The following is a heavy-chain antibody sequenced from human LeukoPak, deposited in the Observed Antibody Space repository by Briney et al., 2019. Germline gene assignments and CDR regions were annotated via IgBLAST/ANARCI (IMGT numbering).Heavy chain of an antibody. D-gene: IGHD4-17*01. J-gene: IGHJ4*02. CDR1: GGSISSGGYS. Sequence: SETLSLTCAVSGGSISSGGYSWSWIRQPPGKGLEWIGYIYHSGSTYYNPSLKSRVTISVDRSKNQFSLKLSSVTAADTAVYYCARDYGDSDCWGQGTLVTVS. CDR3: ARDYGDSDC. V-gene: IGHV4-30-2*01. CDR2: IYHSGST.